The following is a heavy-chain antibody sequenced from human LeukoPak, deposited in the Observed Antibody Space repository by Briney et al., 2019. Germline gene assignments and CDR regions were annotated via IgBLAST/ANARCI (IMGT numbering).Heavy chain of an antibody. D-gene: IGHD3-22*01. CDR2: IIPIFGTA. V-gene: IGHV1-69*05. CDR3: ARGDYYDSSGYYRHFDY. Sequence: GASVKVSCKASGCTFSSYAISWVRQAPGQGLEWMGRIIPIFGTANYAQKFQGRVTITTDESTSTAYMELSSLRSEDTAVYYCARGDYYDSSGYYRHFDYWGQGTLVTVSS. J-gene: IGHJ4*02. CDR1: GCTFSSYA.